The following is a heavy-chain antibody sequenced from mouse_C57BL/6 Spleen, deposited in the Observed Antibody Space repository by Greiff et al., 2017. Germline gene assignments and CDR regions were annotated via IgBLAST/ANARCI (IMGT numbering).Heavy chain of an antibody. D-gene: IGHD1-1*01. J-gene: IGHJ2*01. V-gene: IGHV1-64*01. CDR1: GYTFTSYW. CDR3: ARVMYYGLDD. CDR2: IHPNSGST. Sequence: VQLQQPGAELVKLGASVKLSCKASGYTFTSYWMHWVKQRPGQGLEWIGMIHPNSGSTNYNEKFKSKSTLTVDKSSSTAYMQLSSLTSEDPAVYYCARVMYYGLDDWGHGTTLTVSS.